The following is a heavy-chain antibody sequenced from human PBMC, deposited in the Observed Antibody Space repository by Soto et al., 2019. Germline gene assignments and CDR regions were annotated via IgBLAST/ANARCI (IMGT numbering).Heavy chain of an antibody. J-gene: IGHJ4*02. Sequence: EVQLLESGGGLVQPGGSLRLSCAASGFTFSNYAMTWVRQAPGKGLEWVSVITGSGGGTYFVDSVKGRFTIARDTSKNSVYLQMNSLRAEDTAVYYCAKRPRTAAGLDYWGQVTLVTVSS. D-gene: IGHD6-13*01. CDR3: AKRPRTAAGLDY. V-gene: IGHV3-23*01. CDR1: GFTFSNYA. CDR2: ITGSGGGT.